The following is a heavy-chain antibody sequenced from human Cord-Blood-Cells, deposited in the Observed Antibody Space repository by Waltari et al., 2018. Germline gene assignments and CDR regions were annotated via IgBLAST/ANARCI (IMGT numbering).Heavy chain of an antibody. CDR3: ARVSSWYAFDI. Sequence: EVQLVESGGGLVKPGGSLRLSCAASGFAFSSYSMNWVRQAPGKGLEWGSSISSSSSYRYYADSVKGRFTISRDNAKNSLYLQMNSLRAEDTAVYYCARVSSWYAFDIWGQGTMVTVSS. CDR2: ISSSSSYR. J-gene: IGHJ3*02. D-gene: IGHD6-13*01. CDR1: GFAFSSYS. V-gene: IGHV3-21*01.